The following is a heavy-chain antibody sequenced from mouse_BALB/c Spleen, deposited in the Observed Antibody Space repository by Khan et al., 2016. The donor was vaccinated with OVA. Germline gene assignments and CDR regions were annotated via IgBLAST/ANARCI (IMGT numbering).Heavy chain of an antibody. Sequence: EVQLQESGPGLVKPSQSLSLTCTVTGYSITSDYAWNWIRQFPGNKLEWMGFITYSGTTHYNPSLKGRFSITRDTSKNPFFLQLNSRTAEDTAPYYCAIEHYYGPGTCDYWGQGTSVTVAS. CDR1: GYSITSDYA. D-gene: IGHD1-2*01. CDR2: ITYSGTT. V-gene: IGHV3-2*02. CDR3: AIEHYYGPGTCDY. J-gene: IGHJ4*01.